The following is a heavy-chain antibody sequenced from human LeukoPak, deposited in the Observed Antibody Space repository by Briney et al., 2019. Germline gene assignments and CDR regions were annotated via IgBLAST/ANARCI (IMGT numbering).Heavy chain of an antibody. V-gene: IGHV2-5*01. CDR2: TYWNDDQ. CDR3: AHNGLYH. J-gene: IGHJ5*02. Sequence: SGPTLVKPTQTLTLTCTFSGFSLSTSGVGVAWMRQSPGQAPEWLAVTYWNDDQRYSPSLKSRLTITKDTSKNQVVLTMTNMNPADTATYHCAHNGLYHWGQGTLVTVSS. CDR1: GFSLSTSGVG. D-gene: IGHD2-2*03.